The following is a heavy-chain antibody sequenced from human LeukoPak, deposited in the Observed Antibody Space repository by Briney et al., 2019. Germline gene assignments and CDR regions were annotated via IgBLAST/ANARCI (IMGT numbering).Heavy chain of an antibody. J-gene: IGHJ3*02. CDR3: ARGETGRDYGDYTLGDRFDI. D-gene: IGHD4-17*01. Sequence: SETLSLTCTVSGGSINSGDFYWSWIRQPAGKGLEWIGRIYINGNTNYNPSLKSQVTISLDVSKSQFSLRLNSVTAADTAVYHCARGETGRDYGDYTLGDRFDIWGQGTMVTVSS. CDR1: GGSINSGDFY. CDR2: IYINGNT. V-gene: IGHV4-61*02.